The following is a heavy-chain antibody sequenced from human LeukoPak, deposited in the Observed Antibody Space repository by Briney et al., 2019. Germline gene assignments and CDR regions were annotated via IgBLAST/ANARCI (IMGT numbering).Heavy chain of an antibody. V-gene: IGHV4-34*01. Sequence: SETLSLTCAVYGASFSSYSWSWIRQPPGKGLEWIGEINHSGSAYYNPSLKSRVTISVDTSQNQFSLRLTSVTAADTAVYYCARGALLWFGESYPFDYWGQGTLVTVSS. J-gene: IGHJ4*02. CDR3: ARGALLWFGESYPFDY. CDR2: INHSGSA. D-gene: IGHD3-10*01. CDR1: GASFSSYS.